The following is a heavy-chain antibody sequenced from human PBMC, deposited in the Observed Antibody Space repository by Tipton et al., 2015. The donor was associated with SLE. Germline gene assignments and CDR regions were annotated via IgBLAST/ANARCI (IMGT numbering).Heavy chain of an antibody. J-gene: IGHJ3*02. CDR3: ARDVEDLRSSPPAHGFDI. V-gene: IGHV4-39*07. CDR1: GGSVSSNNYY. D-gene: IGHD4-17*01. CDR2: VYYSGSS. Sequence: TLSLTCTVSGGSVSSNNYYWGWIRQPPGKGLEWIGDVYYSGSSFYNPSLKSRVTISVDTSKNQLSLKLNSVTAADTAVYYCARDVEDLRSSPPAHGFDIWGQGTMVTVSS.